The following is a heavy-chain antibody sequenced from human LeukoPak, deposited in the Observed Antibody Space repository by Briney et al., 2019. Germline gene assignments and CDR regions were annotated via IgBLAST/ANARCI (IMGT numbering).Heavy chain of an antibody. CDR1: GASITTHY. CDR3: AGGYSSDWYFNC. CDR2: ADYTGST. V-gene: IGHV4-59*11. Sequence: PSETLSLTCTVSGASITTHYWSWIRQSPGEGLEWIGYADYTGSTKYNPSLKSRVTMSLDTSNNQSSLKLDSVTAADTAVYYCAGGYSSDWYFNCWGQGTQVTVSS. J-gene: IGHJ4*02. D-gene: IGHD6-19*01.